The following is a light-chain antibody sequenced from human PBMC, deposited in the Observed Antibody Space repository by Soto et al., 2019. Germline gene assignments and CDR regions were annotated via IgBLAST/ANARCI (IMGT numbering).Light chain of an antibody. CDR3: TSYTTSTTYV. J-gene: IGLJ1*01. CDR2: EVS. V-gene: IGLV2-14*01. Sequence: QSALTQPASVSGSPGQSITISCTGTISDVGRYNYVSWYQQHPGTAPKLMIYEVSNRPSGVSDRFSGSKSGNTASLTISGLQAEDEADYYCTSYTTSTTYVFGSGTKLTVL. CDR1: ISDVGRYNY.